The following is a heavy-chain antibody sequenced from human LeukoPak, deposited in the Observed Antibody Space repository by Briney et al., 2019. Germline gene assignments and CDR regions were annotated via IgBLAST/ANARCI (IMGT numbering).Heavy chain of an antibody. D-gene: IGHD5-12*01. Sequence: AGGSLRLSCAASGFTFSSYGMHWVRQAPGKGLEWVAVISYDGSNKYYADSVEGRFTISRDNSKNTLYLQMNSLRAEDTAVYYCAKDGYSAYDFDYWGQGTLVTVSS. CDR1: GFTFSSYG. V-gene: IGHV3-30*18. J-gene: IGHJ4*02. CDR3: AKDGYSAYDFDY. CDR2: ISYDGSNK.